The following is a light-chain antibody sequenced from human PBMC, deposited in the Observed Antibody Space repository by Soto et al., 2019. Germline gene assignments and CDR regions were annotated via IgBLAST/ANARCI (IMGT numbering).Light chain of an antibody. CDR3: QQYASSVPVT. CDR1: QSVSSNY. Sequence: EIVLTQSPGTLSLSPGERATLSCSASQSVSSNYLAWHQQKPGQAPRLLLYSASTRATCFPDRVSASESVTFFTLTISGQEPEDFAVYYCQQYASSVPVTFGGGTKVEIK. CDR2: SAS. V-gene: IGKV3-20*01. J-gene: IGKJ4*01.